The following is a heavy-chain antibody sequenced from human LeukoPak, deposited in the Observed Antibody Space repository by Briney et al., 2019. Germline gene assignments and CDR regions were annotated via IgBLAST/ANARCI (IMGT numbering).Heavy chain of an antibody. D-gene: IGHD3-3*01. CDR1: GGSISSSSYY. CDR3: ARAASDDFWSGYYPNWFDP. V-gene: IGHV4-39*01. Sequence: SETLSLTCTVSGGSISSSSYYWGWIRQPPGKGLEWIGSIYYSGSTYYNPSLKSRVTISIDTSKNQFSLKLSSVTAADTAVYYCARAASDDFWSGYYPNWFDPWGQGTLVTVSS. J-gene: IGHJ5*02. CDR2: IYYSGST.